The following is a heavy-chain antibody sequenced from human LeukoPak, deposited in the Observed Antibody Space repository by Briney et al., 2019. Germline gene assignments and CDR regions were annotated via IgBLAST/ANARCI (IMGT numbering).Heavy chain of an antibody. J-gene: IGHJ5*02. D-gene: IGHD2-2*01. V-gene: IGHV4-34*01. CDR3: ARGFDIVVVPAATGWFDP. CDR2: INHSGST. Sequence: PPETLSLTCAVYGGSFSGYYWSWIRQPPGKGLEWIGEINHSGSTNYNPSLKSRVTISVDTSKNQFSLKLSSVTAADTAVYYCARGFDIVVVPAATGWFDPWGQGTLVTVSS. CDR1: GGSFSGYY.